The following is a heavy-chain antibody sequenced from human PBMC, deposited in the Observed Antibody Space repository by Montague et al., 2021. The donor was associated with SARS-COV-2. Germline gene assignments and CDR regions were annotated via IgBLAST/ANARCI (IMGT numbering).Heavy chain of an antibody. CDR1: GSSITSYY. J-gene: IGHJ4*02. CDR2: IYSCGSA. Sequence: SETLSLTCTVSGSSITSYYWSWIRQAPGKGLEWIAYIYSCGSASYNPSLRSRVTMSVDKSTNQFSLRLNSVTAADTAVYYCARVFRGQRLAFDFWGQGALVIVSS. V-gene: IGHV4-59*12. CDR3: ARVFRGQRLAFDF. D-gene: IGHD6-25*01.